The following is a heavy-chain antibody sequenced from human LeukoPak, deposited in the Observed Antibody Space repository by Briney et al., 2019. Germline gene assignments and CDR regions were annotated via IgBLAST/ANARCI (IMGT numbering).Heavy chain of an antibody. D-gene: IGHD6-19*01. CDR2: IHYSGST. CDR3: ARDRLGWYFDL. J-gene: IGHJ2*01. V-gene: IGHV4-59*01. Sequence: SETLSLTCTVSGGSISSYYWSWIRQPPGKGLEWIGDIHYSGSTNYNPSLKSRVTISVDTSKNQFSLKLSSVTAADTAVDYCARDRLGWYFDLWGRGTLVTVSS. CDR1: GGSISSYY.